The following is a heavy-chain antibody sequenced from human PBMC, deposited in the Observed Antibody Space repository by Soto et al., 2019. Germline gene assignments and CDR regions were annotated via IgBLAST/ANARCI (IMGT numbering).Heavy chain of an antibody. CDR2: SSWDGGST. D-gene: IGHD1-26*01. J-gene: IGHJ6*02. CDR1: GFTFDDYT. Sequence: EVQLVESGGVVVQPGGSLRLSCAASGFTFDDYTMHWVRQSTGKGLEWVSLSSWDGGSTYYAASVKGRFTISSDNSKNPLYLQMNSLRTEDTALYYCAKEQIVGATESGYGMDVCGQGPTVTVSS. V-gene: IGHV3-43*01. CDR3: AKEQIVGATESGYGMDV.